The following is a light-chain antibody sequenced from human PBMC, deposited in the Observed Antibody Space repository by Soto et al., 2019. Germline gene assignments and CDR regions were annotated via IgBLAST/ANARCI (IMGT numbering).Light chain of an antibody. CDR3: QQYYSTPMYT. CDR1: QSVLYSSNNKNY. V-gene: IGKV4-1*01. Sequence: DIVMTQSPDSLAVSLGERATINCKSSQSVLYSSNNKNYLAWYQQKPGQPPKLLIYWGSTRESGVPDRFSGSGSGTDCTLTISRLQAEDVAVYSCQQYYSTPMYTFGQGTKLEIK. J-gene: IGKJ2*01. CDR2: WGS.